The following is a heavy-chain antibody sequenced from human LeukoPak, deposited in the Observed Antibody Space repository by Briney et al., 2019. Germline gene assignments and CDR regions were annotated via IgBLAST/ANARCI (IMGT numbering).Heavy chain of an antibody. J-gene: IGHJ6*02. Sequence: SETLSLTCTVSGGSISSYYWSWIRQPPGKGLEWIGYIYYSGSTNYNPSLKSRVTISVDTSKNQFSLKLSSVTAADTAVYYCARDGTGGSYQKWGYYYYGMDVWGQGTTVTVSS. CDR1: GGSISSYY. CDR2: IYYSGST. V-gene: IGHV4-59*01. D-gene: IGHD1-26*01. CDR3: ARDGTGGSYQKWGYYYYGMDV.